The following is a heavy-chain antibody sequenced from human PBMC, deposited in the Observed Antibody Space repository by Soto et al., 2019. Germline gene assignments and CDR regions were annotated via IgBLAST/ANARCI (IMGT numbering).Heavy chain of an antibody. CDR1: GGTLSSYA. CDR2: IIPIFGSA. D-gene: IGHD2-2*02. Sequence: QVKLVQSGAEVKKQGSSVKVSCKAPGGTLSSYAINWVRQAPGQGLEWMGGIIPIFGSANYAPKFQGRVTISADESTSTAYLEVSSLRSEDTAVYYCAGTREIPYYHGMDVWGQGTTVTVSS. V-gene: IGHV1-69*01. CDR3: AGTREIPYYHGMDV. J-gene: IGHJ6*02.